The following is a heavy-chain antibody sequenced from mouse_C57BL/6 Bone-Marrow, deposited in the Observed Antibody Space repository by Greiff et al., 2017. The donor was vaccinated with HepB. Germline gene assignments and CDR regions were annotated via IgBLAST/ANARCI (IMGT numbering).Heavy chain of an antibody. V-gene: IGHV1-72*01. CDR2: IDPNSGGT. D-gene: IGHD1-1*01. J-gene: IGHJ4*01. CDR1: GYTFTSYW. Sequence: VKQSCKASGYTFTSYWMHWVKQRPGRGLEWIGRIDPNSGGTKYNEKFKSKATLTVDKPSSTAYMQLSSLTSEDSAVYYCARSCHYYGSSWYAMDYWGQGTSVTVSS. CDR3: ARSCHYYGSSWYAMDY.